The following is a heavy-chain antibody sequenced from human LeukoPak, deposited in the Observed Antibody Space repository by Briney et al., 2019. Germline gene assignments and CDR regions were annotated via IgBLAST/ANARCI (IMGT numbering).Heavy chain of an antibody. V-gene: IGHV4-59*08. CDR2: ISYSGST. CDR1: GGSISSYY. D-gene: IGHD2-15*01. Sequence: PSETLSLTCTVSGGSISSYYWSWIRQPPGKGLEWIGYISYSGSTNYNPSLKSRVTISVDTSKNQFSLKLSSVTAADTAVYYCARQVVAATGNWFDPWGQGTLVSVSS. J-gene: IGHJ5*02. CDR3: ARQVVAATGNWFDP.